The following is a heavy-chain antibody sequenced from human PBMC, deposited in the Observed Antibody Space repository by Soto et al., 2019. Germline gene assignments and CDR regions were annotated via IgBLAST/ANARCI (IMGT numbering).Heavy chain of an antibody. CDR2: LYYSGGT. J-gene: IGHJ4*02. D-gene: IGHD5-18*01. CDR1: RGSITSSSYY. V-gene: IGHV4-39*01. CDR3: ARAGYGYGFDS. Sequence: PSETLSLTCTVSRGSITSSSYYWGWIRQPPGRGLEWIGSLYYSGGTYYKPSLKGRVTISVDTSKSQFSLKMTSVTAADTAVYYCARAGYGYGFDSRGQGTLVTVSS.